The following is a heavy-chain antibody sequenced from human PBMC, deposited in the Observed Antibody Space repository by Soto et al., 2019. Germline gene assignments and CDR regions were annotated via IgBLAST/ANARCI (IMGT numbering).Heavy chain of an antibody. Sequence: QITLKESGPTLVKPTETLTLTCTFSGFSLSTSGVGVGWIRQPPGKALEWLGFIYWDDDKRYNPSLKNRLTISADTSKNQVALRMTNMDPEDTATYYCAHRRGYSDAMPLDFWGQGTLVTVSS. CDR2: IYWDDDK. CDR1: GFSLSTSGVG. J-gene: IGHJ4*02. D-gene: IGHD5-18*01. CDR3: AHRRGYSDAMPLDF. V-gene: IGHV2-5*02.